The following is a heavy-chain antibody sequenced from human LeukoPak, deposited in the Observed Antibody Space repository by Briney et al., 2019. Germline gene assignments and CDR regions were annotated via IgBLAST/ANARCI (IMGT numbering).Heavy chain of an antibody. Sequence: SETLSLTFTVPSDSISSSYWSWIPQPPGKGLEWIGYIYYSGSTNYNPSLKSQVAISVDTSKNQFSLKLNSVTAADTAVYYCARGYCSSTICFQYFHHWGQGTLVTVSS. V-gene: IGHV4-59*01. CDR1: SDSISSSY. CDR2: IYYSGST. J-gene: IGHJ1*01. CDR3: ARGYCSSTICFQYFHH. D-gene: IGHD2-2*01.